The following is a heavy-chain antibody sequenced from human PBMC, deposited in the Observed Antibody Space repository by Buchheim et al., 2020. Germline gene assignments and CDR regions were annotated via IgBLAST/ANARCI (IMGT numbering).Heavy chain of an antibody. CDR3: ARERTTVVTQKSYGMDV. D-gene: IGHD4-23*01. CDR2: ILYDGSNK. V-gene: IGHV3-33*01. Sequence: QARLVESGGGVVQPGRSLRLSCAASGFTFSSYGMHWVRQAPGKGLEWVAVILYDGSNKYYADSVKGRFTISRDSSKNTVYLQMNSLRAEDTAVYYCARERTTVVTQKSYGMDVWGQGTT. CDR1: GFTFSSYG. J-gene: IGHJ6*02.